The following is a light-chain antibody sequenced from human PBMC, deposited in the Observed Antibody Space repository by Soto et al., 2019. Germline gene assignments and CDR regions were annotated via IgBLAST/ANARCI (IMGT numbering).Light chain of an antibody. CDR3: SSYSRSSTPFLL. Sequence: QSVLTQPASVSGSPGQSITISCTGTTNDVGGYKFVSWYQQHPGKAPKLILYEINLRPSGIPDRFSGSKSGNTASLTISGLQPEDEADYHCSSYSRSSTPFLLFGGGTKLTVL. CDR2: EIN. V-gene: IGLV2-14*03. J-gene: IGLJ2*01. CDR1: TNDVGGYKF.